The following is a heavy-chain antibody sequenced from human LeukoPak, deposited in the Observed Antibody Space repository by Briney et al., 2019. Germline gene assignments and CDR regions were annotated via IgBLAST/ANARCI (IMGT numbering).Heavy chain of an antibody. J-gene: IGHJ4*02. CDR1: GGTFSSYA. V-gene: IGHV1-69*05. Sequence: SVKVSCKASGGTFSSYAISWVRQAPGQGLERMGRIIPIFGTANYAQKFQGRVTITTDESTSTAYMELSSLRSEDTAVYYCAREVAGEAGDWGQGTLVTVSS. CDR2: IIPIFGTA. D-gene: IGHD6-19*01. CDR3: AREVAGEAGD.